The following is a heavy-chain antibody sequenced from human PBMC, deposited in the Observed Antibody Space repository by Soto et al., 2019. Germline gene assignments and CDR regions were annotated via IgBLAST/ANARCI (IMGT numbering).Heavy chain of an antibody. CDR3: TRSDAGNVRFDH. Sequence: HPGGSLRLSCTASGFTFNDYTLSWVRQAPGKGLEWVGFIRSKAYGGTTEYAASVKGRFTISRDDSKSIAYLQMNSLKTEDTAVYYCTRSDAGNVRFDHWGQGTPVTVSS. CDR2: IRSKAYGGTT. V-gene: IGHV3-49*04. CDR1: GFTFNDYT. D-gene: IGHD6-13*01. J-gene: IGHJ4*02.